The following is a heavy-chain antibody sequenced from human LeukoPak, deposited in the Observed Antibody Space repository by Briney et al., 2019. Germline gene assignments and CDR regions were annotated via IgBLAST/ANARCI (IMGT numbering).Heavy chain of an antibody. D-gene: IGHD3-22*01. V-gene: IGHV4-31*03. Sequence: KTSETLSLTCTVSGGSISSGGYYWSWIRQHPGKGLEWIGYIYYSGSTYYNPSLKSRVTISVDTSKNQFSLKLSSVTAADTAVYYCARAISDSSGYCLDYWGQGTLVTVSS. CDR2: IYYSGST. J-gene: IGHJ4*02. CDR1: GGSISSGGYY. CDR3: ARAISDSSGYCLDY.